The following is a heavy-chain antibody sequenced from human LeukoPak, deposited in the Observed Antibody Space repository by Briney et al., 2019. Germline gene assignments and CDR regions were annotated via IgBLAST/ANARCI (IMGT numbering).Heavy chain of an antibody. Sequence: GASVKVSCKASGFTFTSSAVQWVRQARGQRLEWIGWIVVGSGNTNYAQKFQERVTITRDMSTSTAYMELSSLRSEDTAVYYCAAARPGYSNYYYGMDVWGQGTTVTVSS. D-gene: IGHD2-15*01. CDR2: IVVGSGNT. V-gene: IGHV1-58*01. CDR3: AAARPGYSNYYYGMDV. J-gene: IGHJ6*02. CDR1: GFTFTSSA.